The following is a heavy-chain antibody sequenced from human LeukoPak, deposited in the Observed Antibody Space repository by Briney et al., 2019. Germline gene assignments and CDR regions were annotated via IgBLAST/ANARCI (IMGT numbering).Heavy chain of an antibody. CDR2: FDPEDGET. D-gene: IGHD1-26*01. V-gene: IGHV1-24*01. CDR3: ARAVSGSLYGDFDF. CDR1: GYTLTELS. Sequence: ASVKVSCKVSGYTLTELSMHWVRQAPGKGLEWMGGFDPEDGETIYAQKFQGRVTMTEDTSTTTSYMELRSLRSDDTAVYYCARAVSGSLYGDFDFWGQGTLVTVSA. J-gene: IGHJ4*02.